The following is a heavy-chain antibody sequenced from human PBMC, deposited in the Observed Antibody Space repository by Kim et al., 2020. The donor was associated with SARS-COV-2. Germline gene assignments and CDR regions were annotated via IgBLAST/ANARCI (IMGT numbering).Heavy chain of an antibody. CDR1: GGSFSGYY. Sequence: SETLSLTCAVYGGSFSGYYWSWIRQPPGKGLEWIGEINHSGSTNYNPSLKSRVTISVDTSKNQFSLKLSSVTAADTAVYYCASQRPPSDTASSGMDVWGQGTTVTVSS. V-gene: IGHV4-34*01. CDR3: ASQRPPSDTASSGMDV. J-gene: IGHJ6*02. CDR2: INHSGST. D-gene: IGHD5-18*01.